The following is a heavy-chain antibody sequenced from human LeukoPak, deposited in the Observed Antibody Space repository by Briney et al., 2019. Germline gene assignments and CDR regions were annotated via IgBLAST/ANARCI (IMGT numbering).Heavy chain of an antibody. D-gene: IGHD6-13*01. CDR1: GGSISNGNYY. J-gene: IGHJ3*02. CDR3: ARTTGYSSSFDAFDI. Sequence: SETLSLTCTVSGGSISNGNYYWSWIRQPAGKGLEWIGRIYTSGSTAYNPSLKSRVTISVDTSKNQFSLKLSSVTAADTAVYYCARTTGYSSSFDAFDIWGQGTMVTVSS. CDR2: IYTSGST. V-gene: IGHV4-61*02.